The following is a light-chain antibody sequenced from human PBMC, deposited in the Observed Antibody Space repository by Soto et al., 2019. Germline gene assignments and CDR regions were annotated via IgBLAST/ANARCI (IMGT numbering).Light chain of an antibody. CDR3: QQYGYWPRT. V-gene: IGKV3-15*01. CDR1: QSLRSN. CDR2: GAS. Sequence: EIVRTHSPPTLSVSPGDGATLACRASQSLRSNLAWYQHKPGQAPRLLIYGASTRATGIPARFSGSGSGTDFTLTISGLQSEDSAVYYCQQYGYWPRTFGQGTKVE. J-gene: IGKJ1*01.